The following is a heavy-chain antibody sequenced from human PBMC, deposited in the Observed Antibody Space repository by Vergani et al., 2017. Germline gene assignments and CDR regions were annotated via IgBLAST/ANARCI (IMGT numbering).Heavy chain of an antibody. CDR1: GDSISPYF. V-gene: IGHV4-59*01. J-gene: IGHJ4*02. D-gene: IGHD2-21*02. Sequence: QVQLHESGPGLVKPSETLSLTCTVSGDSISPYFWTWIRQPPGLGLEWIGYISYSGDTNCAPSLKSRVSISLDTSKNQFSLQVNSVTPSDTAVYYCARGGWLVPDVWGQGTLVTVSS. CDR3: ARGGWLVPDV. CDR2: ISYSGDT.